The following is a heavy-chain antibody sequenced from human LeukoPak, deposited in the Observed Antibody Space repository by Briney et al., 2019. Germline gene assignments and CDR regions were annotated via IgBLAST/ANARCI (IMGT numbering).Heavy chain of an antibody. J-gene: IGHJ4*02. CDR1: GYSISSGFY. CDR3: ARDNGGDDPPTLDY. CDR2: IYYSGNT. D-gene: IGHD2-8*01. V-gene: IGHV4-38-2*02. Sequence: PSETLSLTCAVSGYSISSGFYWAWIRQPPGKALEWLGIIYYSGNTYYNPSLKSRLTISVDTSKNEFSLKLSSVTAADTAVYYCARDNGGDDPPTLDYWGQGTLVTVSS.